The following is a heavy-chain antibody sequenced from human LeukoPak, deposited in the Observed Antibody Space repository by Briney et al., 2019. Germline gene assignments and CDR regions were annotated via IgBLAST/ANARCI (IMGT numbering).Heavy chain of an antibody. D-gene: IGHD6-13*01. CDR2: ISSRNTYI. Sequence: GGSLRLSCAASGFTFSDYSMNWVHQAPGKGLEWVSSISSRNTYIYYADSVKGRFTISRDNAKNSLYLQMNSLRAEDTAVYYCARADIAAAGTDYWGQGTLVTVSS. J-gene: IGHJ4*02. CDR3: ARADIAAAGTDY. CDR1: GFTFSDYS. V-gene: IGHV3-21*01.